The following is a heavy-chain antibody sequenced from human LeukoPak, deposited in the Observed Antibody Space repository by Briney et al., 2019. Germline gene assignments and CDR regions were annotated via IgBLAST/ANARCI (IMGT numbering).Heavy chain of an antibody. V-gene: IGHV4-59*01. CDR2: IYYSGST. D-gene: IGHD3-22*01. Sequence: RSSETLSLTCTVSGGSISSYYWSWIRQPPGKGLEWIGYIYYSGSTNYNPSLESRVTISVDTSQNQFSLKLSSVTAADTAVYYCAGADYYDSSGYWGYYFDYWGQGTLVTVSS. CDR1: GGSISSYY. CDR3: AGADYYDSSGYWGYYFDY. J-gene: IGHJ4*02.